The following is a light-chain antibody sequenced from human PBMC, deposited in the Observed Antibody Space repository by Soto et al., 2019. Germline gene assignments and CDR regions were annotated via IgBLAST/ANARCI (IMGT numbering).Light chain of an antibody. V-gene: IGLV2-14*01. CDR1: SSDVGGYNY. J-gene: IGLJ1*01. CDR3: SSYTSISIDYV. Sequence: QSVLTQPASVSGSPGQSITISCTGTSSDVGGYNYVSWYQQHPGKAPKLMIYEVSNRPSGVSHRFSGSKSGNTASLTISGLQAEDEADYYCSSYTSISIDYVFGTGTKLTVL. CDR2: EVS.